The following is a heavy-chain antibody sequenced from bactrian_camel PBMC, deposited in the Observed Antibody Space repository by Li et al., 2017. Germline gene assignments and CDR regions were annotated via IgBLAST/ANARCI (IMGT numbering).Heavy chain of an antibody. D-gene: IGHD2*01. Sequence: DVQLVESGGGSVQAGGSLRLSCAASGYTSSTNCMGWFRQSPGNESEGIVILDLGGGNSQYADSVKGRSTISRNNAENTVYLQMNSLEPVDTAMYYCAARPCPRRSLLRRVVDYNFWGQGTQVTVS. J-gene: IGHJ4*01. CDR2: LDLGGGNS. CDR3: AARPCPRRSLLRRVVDYNF. V-gene: IGHV3S40*01. CDR1: GYTSSTNC.